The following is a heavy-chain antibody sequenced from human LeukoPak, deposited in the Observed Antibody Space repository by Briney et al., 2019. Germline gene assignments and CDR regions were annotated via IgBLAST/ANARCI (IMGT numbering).Heavy chain of an antibody. D-gene: IGHD5-12*01. V-gene: IGHV3-49*03. CDR3: ARDGYGD. J-gene: IGHJ4*02. CDR2: IRIKRYGGTT. Sequence: GGSLRLSCRGSGFTFGDHAMSWFRQAPGKGLEWVGFIRIKRYGGTTEYAASVKGRFTISRDDSKSIVYLQMNSLKTEDTAVYYCARDGYGDWGQGTLVTVSS. CDR1: GFTFGDHA.